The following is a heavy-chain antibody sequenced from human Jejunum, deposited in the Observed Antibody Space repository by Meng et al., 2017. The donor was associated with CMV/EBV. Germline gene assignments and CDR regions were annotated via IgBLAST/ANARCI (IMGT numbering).Heavy chain of an antibody. CDR2: IWYDGNNK. J-gene: IGHJ6*02. CDR3: AKGGGGTGHYYGLDV. Sequence: FTFSNYGMDWVPQAPGKGLEWVAVIWYDGNNKYYADSVKGRFTISRDNSKNTLYLEMSGLRAEDTAVYYCAKGGGGTGHYYGLDVWGQGTTVTVSS. V-gene: IGHV3-33*06. CDR1: FTFSNYG. D-gene: IGHD1-1*01.